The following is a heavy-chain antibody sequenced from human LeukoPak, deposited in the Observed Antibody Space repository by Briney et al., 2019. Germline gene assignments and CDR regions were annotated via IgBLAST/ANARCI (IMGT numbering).Heavy chain of an antibody. D-gene: IGHD3-9*01. CDR1: GGSFSGYY. CDR3: ARVPATGYYIYYYYYYMDV. V-gene: IGHV4-34*01. J-gene: IGHJ6*03. Sequence: SETLSLTCAVYGGSFSGYYWSWIRQPPGKGLEWIGEINHSGSTNYNPSLKSRVTISVDTSKSQFSLKLSSVTAADTAVYYCARVPATGYYIYYYYYYMDVWGKGTTVTVSS. CDR2: INHSGST.